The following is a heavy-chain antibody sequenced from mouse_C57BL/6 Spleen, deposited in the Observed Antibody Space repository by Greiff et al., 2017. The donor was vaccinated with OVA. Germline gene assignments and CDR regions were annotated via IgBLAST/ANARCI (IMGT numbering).Heavy chain of an antibody. V-gene: IGHV5-4*03. J-gene: IGHJ2*01. Sequence: EVHLVESGGGLVKPGGSLKLSCAASGFTFSSYAMSWVRQTPEKRLEWVATISDGGSYTYYPDNVKGRFTISRDNAKNNLYLQMSHLKSEDTAMYYCARRRDYDGFDYWGQGTTLTVSS. D-gene: IGHD2-4*01. CDR2: ISDGGSYT. CDR1: GFTFSSYA. CDR3: ARRRDYDGFDY.